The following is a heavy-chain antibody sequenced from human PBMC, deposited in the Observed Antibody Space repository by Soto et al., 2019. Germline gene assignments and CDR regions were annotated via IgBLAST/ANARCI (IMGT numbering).Heavy chain of an antibody. CDR2: INWNGGST. D-gene: IGHD3-22*01. CDR3: ARDYTYGRSPPGGYYPNWFDP. V-gene: IGHV3-20*04. Sequence: EVQLVESGGGVVRPGGSLRLSCAASGFTFDDYGMSWVRQAPGKGLEWVSGINWNGGSTGYADSVKGRFTISRDNAKNSLYLQMNSLRAEDTALYYCARDYTYGRSPPGGYYPNWFDPWGQGTLVTVSS. CDR1: GFTFDDYG. J-gene: IGHJ5*02.